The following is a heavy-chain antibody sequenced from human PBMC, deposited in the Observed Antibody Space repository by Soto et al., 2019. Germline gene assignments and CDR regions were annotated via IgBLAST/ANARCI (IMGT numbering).Heavy chain of an antibody. CDR3: ARHDFWSGYPPNWFDP. D-gene: IGHD3-3*01. J-gene: IGHJ5*02. V-gene: IGHV4-39*01. Sequence: SETLSLTCTVSGGSISSSSYYWGWIRQPPGKGLEWIGSIYYSGSTYYNPSLKSRVTISVDTSKNQFSLKLSSVTAADTALYYCARHDFWSGYPPNWFDPWGQGTLVTVSS. CDR2: IYYSGST. CDR1: GGSISSSSYY.